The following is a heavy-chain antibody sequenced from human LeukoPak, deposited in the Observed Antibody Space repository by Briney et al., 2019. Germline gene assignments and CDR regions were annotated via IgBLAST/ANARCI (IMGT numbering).Heavy chain of an antibody. CDR2: IYYSGST. D-gene: IGHD2-2*01. Sequence: SETLSLTCTVSGGSISSSSYYWGWIRQPPGKGLEWIGSIYYSGSTYYNPSLKSRVTISVDTSKNQFSLKLSSVTAADTAVYYCARQQTYCSSTSCQDRFDYWGQGTLVTVSS. CDR1: GGSISSSSYY. V-gene: IGHV4-39*01. CDR3: ARQQTYCSSTSCQDRFDY. J-gene: IGHJ4*02.